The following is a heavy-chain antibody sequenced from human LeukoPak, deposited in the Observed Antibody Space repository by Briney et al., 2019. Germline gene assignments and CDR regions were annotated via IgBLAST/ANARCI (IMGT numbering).Heavy chain of an antibody. CDR2: ISGSGGDT. Sequence: GGSLRLSCAASGFSFSDYAVSWVRQAPGRGMEWVSDISGSGGDTYFADSVKGRFTIYRDNSKRTVYLQTDSLRAEDTAVYYCAKDPHVYYSYYMDVWGNGTTVTVSS. CDR3: AKDPHVYYSYYMDV. V-gene: IGHV3-23*01. CDR1: GFSFSDYA. J-gene: IGHJ6*03.